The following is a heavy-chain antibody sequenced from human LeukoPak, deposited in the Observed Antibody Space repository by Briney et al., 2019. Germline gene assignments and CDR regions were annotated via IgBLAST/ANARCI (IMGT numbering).Heavy chain of an antibody. V-gene: IGHV1-2*02. CDR2: INPNSGGT. Sequence: ASVKVSCKASGYTFTGYYMHWLRQAPGQGLEWMGWINPNSGGTNYAQKFQGRVTMIRDTSISTAYMELSRLRSDDTAVYYCALLYDILTGYSNFDYWGQGTLVTVSS. D-gene: IGHD3-9*01. CDR3: ALLYDILTGYSNFDY. J-gene: IGHJ4*02. CDR1: GYTFTGYY.